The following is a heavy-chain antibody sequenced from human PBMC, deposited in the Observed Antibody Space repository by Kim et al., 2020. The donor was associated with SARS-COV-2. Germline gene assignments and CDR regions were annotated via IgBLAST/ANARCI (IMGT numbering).Heavy chain of an antibody. D-gene: IGHD3-22*01. CDR1: GFTFSSYS. V-gene: IGHV3-21*01. J-gene: IGHJ3*02. Sequence: GGSLRLSCAASGFTFSSYSMNWVRQAPGKGLEWVSSISSSSSYIYYADSVKGRFTISRDNAKNSLYLQMNSLRAEDTAVYYCAREDYDSIEGAFDIWGQGTMVTVSS. CDR3: AREDYDSIEGAFDI. CDR2: ISSSSSYI.